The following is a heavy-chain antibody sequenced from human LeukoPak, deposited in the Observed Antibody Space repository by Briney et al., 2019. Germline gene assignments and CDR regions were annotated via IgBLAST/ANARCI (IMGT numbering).Heavy chain of an antibody. CDR2: ISWNSGSI. D-gene: IGHD6-19*01. J-gene: IGHJ4*02. CDR1: GFTFDDYA. Sequence: SGGSLRLSCAASGFTFDDYAMHWVLQAPGKGLEWVSGISWNSGSIGYADSVKGRFTISRDNAKNSLYLQMNSLRAEDTALYYCAKGAHQWLVPAGDYWGRGTLVTVSS. CDR3: AKGAHQWLVPAGDY. V-gene: IGHV3-9*01.